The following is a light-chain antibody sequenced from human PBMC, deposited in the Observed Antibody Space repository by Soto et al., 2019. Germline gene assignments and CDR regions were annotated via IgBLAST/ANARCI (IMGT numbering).Light chain of an antibody. V-gene: IGKV3-15*01. CDR3: QHYNHWLWT. CDR1: QSFSSRK. CDR2: GAS. Sequence: EIVLAQSPGTLSLPPGERATLSCRASQSFSSRKIAWYQQKPGQAPRLLIYGASTRATGIPARFSGSGSETEFTLTISSLRSEDSAVYYCQHYNHWLWTFGQGTKVDIK. J-gene: IGKJ1*01.